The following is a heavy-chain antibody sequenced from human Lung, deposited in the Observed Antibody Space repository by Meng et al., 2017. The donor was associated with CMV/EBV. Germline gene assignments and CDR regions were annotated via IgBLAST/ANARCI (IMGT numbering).Heavy chain of an antibody. CDR1: FTDYR. Sequence: FTDYRISWVRQAPGPGLEWVAWISPYDGDTNYARKLQGRVTMTPDTSTTTAYMELRSLRSDDTAVYYCARDLEYCGSTTCYEDCFDPWGQGTLVTVSS. J-gene: IGHJ5*02. D-gene: IGHD2-2*01. CDR2: ISPYDGDT. V-gene: IGHV1-18*01. CDR3: ARDLEYCGSTTCYEDCFDP.